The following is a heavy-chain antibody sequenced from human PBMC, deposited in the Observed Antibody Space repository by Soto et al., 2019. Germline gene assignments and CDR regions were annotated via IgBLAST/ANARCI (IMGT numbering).Heavy chain of an antibody. CDR3: ASSFILTGYFGMDV. J-gene: IGHJ6*02. D-gene: IGHD3-9*01. V-gene: IGHV1-3*01. Sequence: ASVKVSCKASGYTFTSYAMHWVRQAPGQRLEWMGWINAGNGNTKYSQKFQGRVTVTRDTSASTAYMELSSLRSEDTAVYYCASSFILTGYFGMDVWGQGTTVTVSS. CDR1: GYTFTSYA. CDR2: INAGNGNT.